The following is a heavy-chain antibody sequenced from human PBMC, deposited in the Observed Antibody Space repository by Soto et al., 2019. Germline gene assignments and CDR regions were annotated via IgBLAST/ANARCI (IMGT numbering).Heavy chain of an antibody. J-gene: IGHJ4*02. V-gene: IGHV4-31*03. CDR1: GGSVSTSSSY. CDR2: IYYSGST. D-gene: IGHD4-4*01. Sequence: SETLSLTCPVSGGSVSTSSSYWSWIRQHPGKGLEWIGYIYYSGSTYYNPSLKSRVTISVDTSKNQFSLKLSSVTAADTAVYYCARGLFTGSQYSGGCNYWYPWGRGTQVTISA. CDR3: ARGLFTGSQYSGGCNYWYP.